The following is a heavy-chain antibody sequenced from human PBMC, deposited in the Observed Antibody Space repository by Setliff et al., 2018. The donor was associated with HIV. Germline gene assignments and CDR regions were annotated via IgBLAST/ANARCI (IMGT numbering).Heavy chain of an antibody. CDR2: ISAYNGNT. CDR1: GYNFTNYG. D-gene: IGHD3-10*01. Sequence: ASVKVSCKASGYNFTNYGINWVRQDPGQGLEWMGWISAYNGNTNYAQKFQGRVTMTTDTSTSTVYMELGSLISDDTAVYYCAREGLWFGDRGYYMDVWGTGTAVTVSS. V-gene: IGHV1-18*01. CDR3: AREGLWFGDRGYYMDV. J-gene: IGHJ6*03.